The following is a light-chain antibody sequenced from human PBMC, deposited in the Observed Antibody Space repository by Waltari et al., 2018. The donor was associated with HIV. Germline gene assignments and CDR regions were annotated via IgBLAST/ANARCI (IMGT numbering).Light chain of an antibody. CDR1: QSVSSK. J-gene: IGKJ5*01. Sequence: EIVMLKSPATLDVTPGERATLSCRASQSVSSKLAWYQQKPGQAPRLLIYGASTRSTGIPGRFSGSESGTEFILTISSLQSEDCAVYYCQQYYKWPLTFGQGTRLEIK. CDR3: QQYYKWPLT. V-gene: IGKV3D-15*01. CDR2: GAS.